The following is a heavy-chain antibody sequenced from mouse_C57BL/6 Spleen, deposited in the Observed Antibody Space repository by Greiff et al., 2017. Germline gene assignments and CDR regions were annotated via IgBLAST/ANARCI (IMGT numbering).Heavy chain of an antibody. CDR1: GYTFTSYW. CDR3: ANYYGNKYWYFDV. J-gene: IGHJ1*03. CDR2: IDPNSGGT. Sequence: VQLQQPGAELVKPGASVKLSCKASGYTFTSYWMHWVKQRPGRGLEWIGRIDPNSGGTKYNEKFKSKATLTVDKPSSTAYMQLSGLTSEDSAVYYGANYYGNKYWYFDVWGTGTTVTVSS. V-gene: IGHV1-72*01. D-gene: IGHD1-1*01.